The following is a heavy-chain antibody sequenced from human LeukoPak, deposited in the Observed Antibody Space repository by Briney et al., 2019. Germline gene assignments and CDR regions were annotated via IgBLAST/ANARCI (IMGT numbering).Heavy chain of an antibody. CDR2: IYYSGST. CDR1: GGSISSGGYY. D-gene: IGHD6-13*01. V-gene: IGHV4-31*03. Sequence: SETLSLTCTVSGGSISSGGYYWSWIRQHPGKGLEWIGYIYYSGSTYSNPSLKSRVTISVDTSKNQFSLKLSSVTAADTAVYYCAREYSSSWYGRYFDYWGQGTLVTVSS. J-gene: IGHJ4*02. CDR3: AREYSSSWYGRYFDY.